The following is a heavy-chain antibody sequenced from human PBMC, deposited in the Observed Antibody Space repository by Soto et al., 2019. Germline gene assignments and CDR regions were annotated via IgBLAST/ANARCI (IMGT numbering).Heavy chain of an antibody. CDR1: GLTFSSYA. J-gene: IGHJ5*02. Sequence: PGGSLRLSCAASGLTFSSYAMSWVRQAPGKWLDWASALSGSGGRKSFAAALKGGFTISRGNSKATLYVQMNSLSAEVTAVYYCGKVGRSIVDWFVTWGQGTLVTVSS. D-gene: IGHD3-16*02. V-gene: IGHV3-23*01. CDR3: GKVGRSIVDWFVT. CDR2: LSGSGGRK.